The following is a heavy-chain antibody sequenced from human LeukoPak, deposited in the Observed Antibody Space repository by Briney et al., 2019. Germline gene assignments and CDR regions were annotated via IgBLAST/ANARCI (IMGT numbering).Heavy chain of an antibody. CDR3: ARGTTVAEPGY. V-gene: IGHV3-21*01. D-gene: IGHD4-23*01. J-gene: IGHJ4*02. CDR1: GFTFSSYS. CDR2: IGSSSSHI. Sequence: GGSLRLSCAASGFTFSSYSMNWVRQAPGKGLEWVSSIGSSSSHIYYADSMKGRFTISRDNAKNSLYLQMNRLRAEDTAVYYCARGTTVAEPGYWGQGTLVTVSS.